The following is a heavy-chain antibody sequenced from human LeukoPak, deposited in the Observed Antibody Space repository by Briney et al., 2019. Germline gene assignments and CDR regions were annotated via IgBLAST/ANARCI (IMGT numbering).Heavy chain of an antibody. J-gene: IGHJ4*02. V-gene: IGHV3-21*01. CDR2: ISSTSSYI. Sequence: GGSLRLSCAASGFTFSTYSMNWVRQAPGKGLEWVSSISSTSSYIYYADSVKGRFTISRDNAKNSLYLQMNSLRAEDTAVYYCAREVGSGSYYFDYWGQGTLVTVSS. CDR1: GFTFSTYS. D-gene: IGHD1-26*01. CDR3: AREVGSGSYYFDY.